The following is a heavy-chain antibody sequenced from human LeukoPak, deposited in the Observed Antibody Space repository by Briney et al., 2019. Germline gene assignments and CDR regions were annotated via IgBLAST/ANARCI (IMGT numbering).Heavy chain of an antibody. Sequence: RGGSLRLSCAASGFTFSSYSMNWVRQAPGKGLEWVSSISSSSSYIYYADSVKGRFTISRDNAKNSLYLQMNSLRAEDTAVYYCARGGCGGDCFDYWGQGTLVTVSS. CDR1: GFTFSSYS. V-gene: IGHV3-21*01. CDR2: ISSSSSYI. D-gene: IGHD2-21*01. J-gene: IGHJ4*02. CDR3: ARGGCGGDCFDY.